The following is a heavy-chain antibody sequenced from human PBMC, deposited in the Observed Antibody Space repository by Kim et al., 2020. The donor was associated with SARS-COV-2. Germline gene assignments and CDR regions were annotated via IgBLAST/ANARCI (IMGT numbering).Heavy chain of an antibody. Sequence: KFQGRVTSTADESTSTAYMELSSLRSEDTAVYYCARGIDYGDDYYYGMDVWGQGTTVTVSS. J-gene: IGHJ6*02. V-gene: IGHV1-69*01. CDR3: ARGIDYGDDYYYGMDV. D-gene: IGHD4-17*01.